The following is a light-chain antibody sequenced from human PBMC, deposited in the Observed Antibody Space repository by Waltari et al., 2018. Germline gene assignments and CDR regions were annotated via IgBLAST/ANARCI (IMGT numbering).Light chain of an antibody. CDR1: TSHVGSYEL. CDR2: EVF. J-gene: IGLJ1*01. V-gene: IGLV2-23*02. CDR3: CSYAGRGTYV. Sequence: QSALTQPASVSGTPGQSITISCRGTTSHVGSYELVPSYQQHPGEAPKLLICEVFKRPPDTSIRFSGAKSGSTASLTISGLQPEDEADYYCCSYAGRGTYVFGSGTKVTVL.